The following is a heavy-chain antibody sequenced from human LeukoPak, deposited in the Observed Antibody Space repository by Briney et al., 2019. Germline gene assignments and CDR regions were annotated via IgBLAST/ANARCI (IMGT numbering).Heavy chain of an antibody. CDR1: GFTFSSYS. CDR2: IGSSGGNT. Sequence: GGSLRLSCAASGFTFSSYSMSWVRQAPGKGLEWVSAIGSSGGNTYYADSMKGRFTISRDNSKNTLYLQMNSLRVEDTAVYYCAKDRLYSSGPYYMDVWGKGTTVTVSS. V-gene: IGHV3-23*01. J-gene: IGHJ6*03. CDR3: AKDRLYSSGPYYMDV. D-gene: IGHD6-25*01.